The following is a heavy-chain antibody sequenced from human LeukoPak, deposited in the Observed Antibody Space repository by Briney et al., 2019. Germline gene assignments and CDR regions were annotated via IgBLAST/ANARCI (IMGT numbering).Heavy chain of an antibody. V-gene: IGHV3-66*02. D-gene: IGHD5/OR15-5a*01. CDR2: IYSGGST. J-gene: IGHJ6*03. Sequence: PGGSLRLSCVASGFTVSSNYMSWVRQAPGKGLEWVSVIYSGGSTYYADSVKGRFTISRDNSKNTLYLQMNSLRAEDTAVYYCARDFRPLRVGYYYYYMDVWGKGTTVTVSS. CDR1: GFTVSSNY. CDR3: ARDFRPLRVGYYYYYMDV.